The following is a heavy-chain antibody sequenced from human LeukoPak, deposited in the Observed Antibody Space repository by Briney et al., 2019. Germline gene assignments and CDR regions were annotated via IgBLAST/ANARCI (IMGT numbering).Heavy chain of an antibody. J-gene: IGHJ4*03. Sequence: GASVTVSCTASGYTFTSYDINWVRQATGQGLEWMGWVSTNDGNTVYAQRLQGRVTMTTDTSTSVAYMELRSLTSDDTAVYYCTRAPPGMTMMTDYWGQGTTVTVSS. CDR1: GYTFTSYD. V-gene: IGHV1-18*01. CDR2: VSTNDGNT. CDR3: TRAPPGMTMMTDY. D-gene: IGHD3-22*01.